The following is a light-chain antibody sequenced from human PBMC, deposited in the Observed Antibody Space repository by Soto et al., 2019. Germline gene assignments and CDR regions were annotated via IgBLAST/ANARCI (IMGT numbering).Light chain of an antibody. CDR1: SSDVGGYNY. CDR3: SSYTSSSTLSYV. Sequence: QSALTQPASVSGSPGQSITISCTGTSSDVGGYNYVSWYQQHPGKAPKLMIYEVSNRPSGVSNRFSGSKSGNTASLTISELQAEDEADYYCSSYTSSSTLSYVFGTGTKVTAL. V-gene: IGLV2-14*01. CDR2: EVS. J-gene: IGLJ1*01.